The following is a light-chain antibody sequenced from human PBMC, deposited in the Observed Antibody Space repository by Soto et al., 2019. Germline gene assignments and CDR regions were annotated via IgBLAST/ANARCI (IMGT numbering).Light chain of an antibody. CDR2: NTY. CDR1: SGSVSTSYY. J-gene: IGLJ2*01. V-gene: IGLV8-61*01. CDR3: VLYMGSGISV. Sequence: QTVVTQEPSFSVSPGGTVTLTCGLSSGSVSTSYYPSWYQQTPGQAPRTLIYNTYTRSSGVPDRFSASILGDKAALTITGAQADDESDYYCVLYMGSGISVFGGGPKVTVL.